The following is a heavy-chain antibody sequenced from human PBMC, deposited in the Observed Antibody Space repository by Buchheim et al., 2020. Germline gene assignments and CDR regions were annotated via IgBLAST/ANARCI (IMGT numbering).Heavy chain of an antibody. D-gene: IGHD6-19*01. Sequence: EVQLVESGGGLVQPGGSLRISCAASGLSFSSHTMNWVRQAPGKGLEWVSYIGSSGSAKYYADSVKGRFTISRDNANNPLYLQMNSLRVEDTAVYYCARSRTAGTYYFDYWGQGAL. CDR1: GLSFSSHT. J-gene: IGHJ4*02. V-gene: IGHV3-48*01. CDR2: IGSSGSAK. CDR3: ARSRTAGTYYFDY.